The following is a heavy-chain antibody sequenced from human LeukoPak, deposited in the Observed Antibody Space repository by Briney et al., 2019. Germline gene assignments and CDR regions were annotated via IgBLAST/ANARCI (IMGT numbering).Heavy chain of an antibody. Sequence: GGSLRLSCAASGFTFSSYDMHWVRQATGKGLEWVSAIGTAGDTYYPGSVKGQFTISRENAKNSLYLQMNSLRAGDTAVYYCARAPTTVTAIYFDLWGRGTLVTVSS. CDR3: ARAPTTVTAIYFDL. J-gene: IGHJ2*01. D-gene: IGHD4-17*01. V-gene: IGHV3-13*01. CDR2: IGTAGDT. CDR1: GFTFSSYD.